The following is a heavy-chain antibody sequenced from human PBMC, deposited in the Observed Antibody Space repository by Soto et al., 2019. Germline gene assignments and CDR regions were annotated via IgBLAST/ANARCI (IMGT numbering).Heavy chain of an antibody. V-gene: IGHV3-74*01. D-gene: IGHD3-16*01. J-gene: IGHJ4*02. CDR1: GFTFGNYW. CDR2: INSDGSST. Sequence: EVQLVESGGGLVQPGGSLRLSCAASGFTFGNYWMHWVRQAPGKGLVWVARINSDGSSTSYADSVKGRFTISRDKAKNTLYLQMNSLRAEDTAMYYCTKVISTVGGDFDSCGQGTLVTVSS. CDR3: TKVISTVGGDFDS.